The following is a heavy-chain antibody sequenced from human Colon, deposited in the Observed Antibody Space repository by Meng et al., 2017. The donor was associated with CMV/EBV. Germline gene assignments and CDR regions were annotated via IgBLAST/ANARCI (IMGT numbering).Heavy chain of an antibody. V-gene: IGHV3-53*01. J-gene: IGHJ4*02. CDR1: GFNVSQNY. Sequence: LSCAASGFNVSQNYVSWVRQVPGKGLEWVSIIYRHGQTHYADSVKGRFTISRDNVKNVVSLQMTGLSVEDTAKYYCARGEDDILTLDHWGQGTLVTVSS. D-gene: IGHD3-9*01. CDR2: IYRHGQT. CDR3: ARGEDDILTLDH.